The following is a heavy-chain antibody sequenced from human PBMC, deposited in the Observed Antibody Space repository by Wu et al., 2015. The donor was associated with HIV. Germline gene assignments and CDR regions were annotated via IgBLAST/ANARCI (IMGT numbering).Heavy chain of an antibody. CDR3: AIVTMVRGVIEPFYYYYGMDV. Sequence: QVQLVQSGAEVKKPGSSVKVSCKASGGTFSSYAISWVRQAPGQGLEWMGRIIPIFGTANYAQKFQGRVTITADESTSTAYMELSSLRSEDTAVYYCAIVTMVRGVIEPFYYYYGMDVWGQGTTVTVSS. CDR1: GGTFSSYA. CDR2: IIPIFGTA. V-gene: IGHV1-69*13. D-gene: IGHD3-10*01. J-gene: IGHJ6*02.